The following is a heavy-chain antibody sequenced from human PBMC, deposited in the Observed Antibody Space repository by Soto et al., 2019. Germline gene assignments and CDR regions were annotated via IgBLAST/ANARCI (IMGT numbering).Heavy chain of an antibody. CDR2: ISSSSSYI. V-gene: IGHV3-21*01. CDR1: GFTFSSYS. Sequence: EVQLVESGGGLVKPGGSLRLSCAASGFTFSSYSMNWVRQAPGKGLEWVSSISSSSSYIYYADSVKGRFTISRDNAKKCLDVRMNSRRAEETAVYYGARNVWQWNGGMDVWGQGTTVTVSS. J-gene: IGHJ6*02. D-gene: IGHD1-1*01. CDR3: ARNVWQWNGGMDV.